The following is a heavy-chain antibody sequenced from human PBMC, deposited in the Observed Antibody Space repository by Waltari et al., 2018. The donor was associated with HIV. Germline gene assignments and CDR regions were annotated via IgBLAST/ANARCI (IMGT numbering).Heavy chain of an antibody. D-gene: IGHD2-2*01. J-gene: IGHJ5*02. V-gene: IGHV4-34*01. CDR3: ARDCSSTSCQPPGFDP. CDR2: INHSGST. CDR1: GGSFSGYY. Sequence: QVQLQQWGAGLLKPSETLSLTCAVYGGSFSGYYLSWLRQPPGKGLEWIGEINHSGSTNYNPSLKSRVTISVDTSKNQFSLKLSSVTAADTAVYYCARDCSSTSCQPPGFDPWGQGTLVTVSS.